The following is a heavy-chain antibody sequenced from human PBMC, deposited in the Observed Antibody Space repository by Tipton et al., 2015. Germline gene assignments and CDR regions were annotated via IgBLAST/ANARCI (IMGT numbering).Heavy chain of an antibody. Sequence: TLSLTCTVSGGSISSGGYYWSWIRQHPGKGLEWIGYIYYSGSTYYNPSLKSRVTMSVDTSKNQFSLHLSSVTAADTAVYYCARGSGSGLVDSWGQGTLVTVSS. D-gene: IGHD3-10*01. J-gene: IGHJ4*02. CDR2: IYYSGST. CDR3: ARGSGSGLVDS. V-gene: IGHV4-31*03. CDR1: GGSISSGGYY.